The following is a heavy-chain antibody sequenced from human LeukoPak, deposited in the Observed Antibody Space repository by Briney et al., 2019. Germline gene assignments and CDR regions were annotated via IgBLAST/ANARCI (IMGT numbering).Heavy chain of an antibody. D-gene: IGHD3-3*01. J-gene: IGHJ6*03. CDR2: ISGSGGSP. V-gene: IGHV3-23*01. CDR1: GFTLSSYA. CDR3: AKEAVRAFGVVIVLYMDV. Sequence: GGSLRLSCAASGFTLSSYAMSWVRQAPGKGLEWVSAISGSGGSPYYADSVKGRFTISRDNSKNTLHLQMNSLRAEDTAVYYCAKEAVRAFGVVIVLYMDVWGKGTTVTVSS.